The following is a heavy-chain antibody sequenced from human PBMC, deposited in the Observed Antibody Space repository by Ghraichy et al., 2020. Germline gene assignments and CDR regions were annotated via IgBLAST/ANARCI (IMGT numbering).Heavy chain of an antibody. CDR2: ISVYNNNT. CDR1: GYSFPSFA. V-gene: IGHV1-18*01. J-gene: IGHJ6*02. Sequence: ASVKVSCKASGYSFPSFAISWVRQAPGQGLEWMGWISVYNNNTDYAQKFQGRLTMTTDTSTSTAYMQLRSLRSDDTALYYCARTLGTASATQGYGMDVWGQGTTVTVAS. D-gene: IGHD2-15*01. CDR3: ARTLGTASATQGYGMDV.